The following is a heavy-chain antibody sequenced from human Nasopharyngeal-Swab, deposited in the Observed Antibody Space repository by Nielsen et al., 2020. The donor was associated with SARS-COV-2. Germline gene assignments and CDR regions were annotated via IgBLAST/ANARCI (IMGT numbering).Heavy chain of an antibody. CDR3: AREWRERGLGSSGSRPQANAFDT. D-gene: IGHD1-26*01. CDR1: GFTFSSYW. J-gene: IGHJ3*02. Sequence: GESLKISCAASGFTFSSYWMSWVRQAPGKGLEWVANIKQDGSEKYYVDSVKGRFTISRDNAKNSLYLQMNSLRAEDTAVYYCAREWRERGLGSSGSRPQANAFDTWGQGTMVTVSS. V-gene: IGHV3-7*01. CDR2: IKQDGSEK.